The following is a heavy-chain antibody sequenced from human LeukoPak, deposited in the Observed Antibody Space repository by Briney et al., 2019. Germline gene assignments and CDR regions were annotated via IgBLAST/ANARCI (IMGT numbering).Heavy chain of an antibody. D-gene: IGHD2-2*01. V-gene: IGHV3-33*01. Sequence: SGGSLRLSCAASGFTFSSYGMHWVRQAPGKGLEWVAATWYDGSNKCYADSVKGRFTISRDNSKNTLYLQMSSLRAEDTAVYFCARGGHCSTTSCSNYDGMDVWGQGTTLTVSS. CDR1: GFTFSSYG. CDR3: ARGGHCSTTSCSNYDGMDV. CDR2: TWYDGSNK. J-gene: IGHJ6*02.